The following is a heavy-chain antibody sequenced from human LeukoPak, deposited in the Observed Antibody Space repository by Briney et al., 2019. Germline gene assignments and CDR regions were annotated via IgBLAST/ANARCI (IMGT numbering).Heavy chain of an antibody. D-gene: IGHD6-19*01. Sequence: GRSLRLSYAASGFTFDDYAMHWVRQAPGKGLEWVSGISWNSGSIGYADSVKGRFTISRDNAKNSLYLQMNSLRAEDTALYYCAKDIRAVGVTSGFDYRGQGTLVTVSS. J-gene: IGHJ4*02. CDR2: ISWNSGSI. CDR1: GFTFDDYA. CDR3: AKDIRAVGVTSGFDY. V-gene: IGHV3-9*01.